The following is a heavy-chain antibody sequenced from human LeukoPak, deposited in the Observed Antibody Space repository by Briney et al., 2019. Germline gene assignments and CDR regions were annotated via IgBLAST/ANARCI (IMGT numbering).Heavy chain of an antibody. CDR3: ARRGVLGIAAS. D-gene: IGHD6-13*01. Sequence: SETLSLTCAVYGGSFSGYYWSWIRQPPGKGLEWIGEINHSGSTNYNPSLKSRVTMSVDTSKSQFSRSLSSVTAADTAVYYCARRGVLGIAASWGQGTLVTVSS. CDR1: GGSFSGYY. CDR2: INHSGST. V-gene: IGHV4-34*01. J-gene: IGHJ5*02.